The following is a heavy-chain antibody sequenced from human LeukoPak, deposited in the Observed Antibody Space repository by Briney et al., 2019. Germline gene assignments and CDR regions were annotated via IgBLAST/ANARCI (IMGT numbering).Heavy chain of an antibody. CDR3: ARGAWSFFAP. CDR1: GFTFSDYY. Sequence: GGSLRLSCAASGFTFSDYYMNWIRQVPGKGLEWVSYISSSGNSIYYADSVKGRFTISRDNAKNSLYMQMNSLRAEDTAVCYWARGAWSFFAPGAQGTLSPVSS. CDR2: ISSSGNSI. D-gene: IGHD6-19*01. V-gene: IGHV3-11*01. J-gene: IGHJ5*02.